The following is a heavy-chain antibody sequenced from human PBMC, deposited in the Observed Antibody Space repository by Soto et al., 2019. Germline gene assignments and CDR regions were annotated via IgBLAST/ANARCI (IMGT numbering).Heavy chain of an antibody. V-gene: IGHV4-31*03. Sequence: QVQLQESGPGLVQPSQTLSLTCTVSGGSISSGGYYWSWIRQHPGTGLEWIGHISHSWSTYYNTPLMTRVTISAYPAPNQFTLLANSATAADTAVYYFARAVLHWGQGTLVTVAS. D-gene: IGHD4-17*01. J-gene: IGHJ4*01. CDR2: ISHSWST. CDR3: ARAVLH. CDR1: GGSISSGGYY.